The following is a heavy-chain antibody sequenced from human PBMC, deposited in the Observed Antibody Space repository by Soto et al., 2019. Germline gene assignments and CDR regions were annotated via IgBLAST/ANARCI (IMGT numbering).Heavy chain of an antibody. Sequence: EVQLVESGGGLVKPGGSLRLSCAASGFTFSGVSMNWVHQAPGKGLEWVSSVTSSPSSMFYADSVKGRFTISRDDAKDSLFLQMNSLRADDTAVYYCAREADFASSGYVLDYWGLRTLVTVSS. CDR1: GFTFSGVS. J-gene: IGHJ4*02. CDR2: VTSSPSSM. CDR3: AREADFASSGYVLDY. V-gene: IGHV3-21*02. D-gene: IGHD3-22*01.